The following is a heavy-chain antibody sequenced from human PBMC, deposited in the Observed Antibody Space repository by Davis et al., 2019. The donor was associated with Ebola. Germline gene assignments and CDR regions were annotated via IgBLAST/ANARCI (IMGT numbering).Heavy chain of an antibody. V-gene: IGHV3-23*01. CDR3: ARSGVSFGVVKYHYGMDV. CDR1: VITFSSYA. CDR2: ISGSGGTT. D-gene: IGHD3-3*01. J-gene: IGHJ6*04. Sequence: GGSLRLSCADSVITFSSYAMTWVRQAPGKGLEWVSAISGSGGTTYYAGSVKGRFTVSRDNSKKTMYLQMNSLRAEDTAVYYCARSGVSFGVVKYHYGMDVWGKGTTVTVSS.